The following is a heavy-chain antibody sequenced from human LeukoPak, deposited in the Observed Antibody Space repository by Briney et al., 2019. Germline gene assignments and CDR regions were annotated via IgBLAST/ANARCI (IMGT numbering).Heavy chain of an antibody. CDR3: ARDAYSSSPYYYYYYYMDV. V-gene: IGHV4-59*11. Sequence: SETLSLTCTVSGGSISSHYWSWIRQPPGKGLEWIGYIYYSGGTNYNPSLKSRVTISVDTSKNQFSLKLSSVTAADTAVYYCARDAYSSSPYYYYYYYMDVWGKGTTVTVSS. D-gene: IGHD6-6*01. CDR1: GGSISSHY. CDR2: IYYSGGT. J-gene: IGHJ6*03.